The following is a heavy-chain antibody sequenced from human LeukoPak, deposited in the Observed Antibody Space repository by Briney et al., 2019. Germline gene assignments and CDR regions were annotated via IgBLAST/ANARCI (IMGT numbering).Heavy chain of an antibody. J-gene: IGHJ6*02. CDR1: GFTFSSYA. Sequence: PGGSLRLSCAASGFTFSSYAMSWVRQAPGKGLEWVSVIYSGGSTYYADSVKGRFTISRDNSKNTLYLQMNSLRAEDTAVYYCARSTPPGDYYYGMDVWGQGTTVTVSS. V-gene: IGHV3-66*01. CDR3: ARSTPPGDYYYGMDV. CDR2: IYSGGST. D-gene: IGHD3-10*01.